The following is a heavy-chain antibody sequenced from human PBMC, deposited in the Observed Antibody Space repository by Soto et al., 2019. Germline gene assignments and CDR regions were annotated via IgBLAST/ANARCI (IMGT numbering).Heavy chain of an antibody. V-gene: IGHV3-74*01. Sequence: GGSLRLSCAAPGFTFSSYWMHWVRQAPGKGLVWVSRINSDGSSTSYADSVKGRFTISRDNAKNTLYLQMNSLRAEDTAVYYCARDIVVVPAAYGMDVWGQGTTVTVSS. CDR3: ARDIVVVPAAYGMDV. D-gene: IGHD2-2*01. J-gene: IGHJ6*02. CDR1: GFTFSSYW. CDR2: INSDGSST.